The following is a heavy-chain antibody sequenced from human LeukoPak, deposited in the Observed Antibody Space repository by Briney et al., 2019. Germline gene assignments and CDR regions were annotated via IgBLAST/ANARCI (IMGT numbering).Heavy chain of an antibody. J-gene: IGHJ6*02. CDR3: ARVGYTSYYYYGMDV. Sequence: PGGSLRLSCAASGFTFSSHAMHWVRQAPGKGLEYVSAISSNGGSTYYANSVKGRFTISRDNSKNTLYLQMGSLRAEDMAVYYCARVGYTSYYYYGMDVWGQGTTVTVSS. V-gene: IGHV3-64*01. D-gene: IGHD6-13*01. CDR2: ISSNGGST. CDR1: GFTFSSHA.